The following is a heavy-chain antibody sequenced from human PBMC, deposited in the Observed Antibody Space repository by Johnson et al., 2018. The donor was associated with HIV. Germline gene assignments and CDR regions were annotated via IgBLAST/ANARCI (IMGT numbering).Heavy chain of an antibody. J-gene: IGHJ3*01. V-gene: IGHV3-7*05. CDR2: IKQDGSEK. CDR3: ARDLRNSGWSNGFDV. D-gene: IGHD6-19*01. Sequence: VQLVESGGGVVQPGRSLRLSCAASGFTFSSFWMTWVRQAPGKGLEWVANIKQDGSEKYYVDSVKGRFTISRDNSKNTLYLQMNSLRAEDTALYYCARDLRNSGWSNGFDVWGQGTMVTVSS. CDR1: GFTFSSFW.